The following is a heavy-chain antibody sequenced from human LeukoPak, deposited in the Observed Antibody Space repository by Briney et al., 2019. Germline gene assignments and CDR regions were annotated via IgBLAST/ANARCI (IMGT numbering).Heavy chain of an antibody. V-gene: IGHV1-3*01. J-gene: IGHJ5*02. D-gene: IGHD3-10*01. CDR1: GYTFTGYA. Sequence: VASVKVSCRASGYTFTGYAMHWVRQAPGQRLEWMGWINAGNGNTKYSQKFQGRVTITRDTSASTAYMELSSLRSEDTAVYYCARVGSGSKFDPWGQGTLVTVSS. CDR3: ARVGSGSKFDP. CDR2: INAGNGNT.